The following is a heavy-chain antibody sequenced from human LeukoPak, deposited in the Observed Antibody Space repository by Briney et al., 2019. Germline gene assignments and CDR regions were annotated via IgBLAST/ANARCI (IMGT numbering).Heavy chain of an antibody. CDR2: IYYIGST. J-gene: IGHJ4*02. D-gene: IGHD4-23*01. CDR1: GGSISSGDYY. Sequence: SETLSLTCTVSGGSISSGDYYWSWIRQPPGKGLEWIGYIYYIGSTNYNPSLESRVIMSLDKSTNQLSLRFNSVTAADTAVYYCARHGSYSLGFWGQGALVTVSS. V-gene: IGHV4-30-4*01. CDR3: ARHGSYSLGF.